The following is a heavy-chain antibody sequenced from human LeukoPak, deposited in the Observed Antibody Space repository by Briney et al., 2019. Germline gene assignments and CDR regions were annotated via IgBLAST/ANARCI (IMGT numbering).Heavy chain of an antibody. CDR3: ARDGQGASDY. CDR2: IYYIGNT. J-gene: IGHJ4*02. CDR1: GGSISSSSHF. Sequence: SETLSLTCTVSGGSISSSSHFWGWIRQPPGKELEWIGNIYYIGNTNYNPSLKSRVTISVDTSKNQFSLRLSSVTAADTAVYYCARDGQGASDYWGQGTLVTVSS. V-gene: IGHV4-39*07.